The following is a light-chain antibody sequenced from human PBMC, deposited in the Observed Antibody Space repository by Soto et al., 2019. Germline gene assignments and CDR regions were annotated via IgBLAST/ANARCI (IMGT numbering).Light chain of an antibody. CDR1: QGVSNS. V-gene: IGKV3-15*01. CDR2: AAS. CDR3: LQYNDWPSYT. J-gene: IGKJ2*01. Sequence: EIVMTQSPATLSVSPGETATLSFRASQGVSNSLAWYQQKPGQAPRLLIFAASTRATGVPARFSGSESGTEFTLTISSMQSEDFAVYYCLQYNDWPSYTFGQGTKLEI.